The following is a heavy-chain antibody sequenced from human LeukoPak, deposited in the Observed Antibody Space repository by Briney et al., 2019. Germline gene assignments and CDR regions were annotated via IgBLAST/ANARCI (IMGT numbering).Heavy chain of an antibody. CDR2: INSSSGGT. V-gene: IGHV1-2*02. J-gene: IGHJ6*03. CDR3: ARDHMAAAGTDLVYYYYYMDV. D-gene: IGHD6-13*01. CDR1: GYTFTGYY. Sequence: ASVKVSCKASGYTFTGYYMHWVRQAPGQGLEWMGWINSSSGGTNYAQKFQGRVTMTRDTSISTAYMELSRLRSDDTAVYYCARDHMAAAGTDLVYYYYYMDVWGKGTTVTISS.